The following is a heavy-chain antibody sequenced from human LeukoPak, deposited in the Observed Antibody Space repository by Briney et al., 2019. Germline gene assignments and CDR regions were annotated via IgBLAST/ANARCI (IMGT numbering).Heavy chain of an antibody. D-gene: IGHD2-21*02. CDR2: ISGSGGST. CDR3: AKGKIVVVTAMDY. Sequence: GGSLRLSCAASGFTFSSYAMSWVRQAPGKGLERVSAISGSGGSTYYADSVKGRFTISRDNSKNTLYLQMNSLRAEDTAVYYCAKGKIVVVTAMDYWGQGTLVTVSS. CDR1: GFTFSSYA. J-gene: IGHJ4*02. V-gene: IGHV3-23*01.